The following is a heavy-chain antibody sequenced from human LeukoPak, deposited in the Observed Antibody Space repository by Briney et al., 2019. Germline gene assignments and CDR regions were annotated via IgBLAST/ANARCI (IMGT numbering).Heavy chain of an antibody. CDR2: IWYDGSNK. CDR1: GFTFTTYG. J-gene: IGHJ4*02. V-gene: IGHV3-33*06. CDR3: AKEASSGWYYFDY. D-gene: IGHD6-19*01. Sequence: GRSLRPSCAASGFTFTTYGMHWVRQAPGKGLEWVAVIWYDGSNKYYADSVKGRFTISRDNSKNTMYLQMISLRAEDSAVYYCAKEASSGWYYFDYWGQGTLVTVSS.